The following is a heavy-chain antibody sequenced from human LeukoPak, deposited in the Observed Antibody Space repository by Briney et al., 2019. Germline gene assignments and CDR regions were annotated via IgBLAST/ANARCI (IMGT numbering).Heavy chain of an antibody. CDR2: IYPRDSDT. V-gene: IGHV5-51*01. CDR3: ARRRGYSSGWYFDY. J-gene: IGHJ4*02. CDR1: GYSFSTYW. Sequence: GESLKISCKGSGYSFSTYWIGWVRQVPGKGLEWMGIIYPRDSDTRYSPSLRGQVTVSVDKSISTAYLQWSSLKASDTAMYYCARRRGYSSGWYFDYWGQGTLVTVSS. D-gene: IGHD6-19*01.